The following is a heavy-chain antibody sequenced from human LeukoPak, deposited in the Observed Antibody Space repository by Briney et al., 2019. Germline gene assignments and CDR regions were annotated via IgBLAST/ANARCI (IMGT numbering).Heavy chain of an antibody. CDR3: AYSSGYQQH. Sequence: SETLSLTCAAYGGSFSDYYWSWFRQPPGKGLEWIGEINHTASTDYNPSLKSRVTTTAITSTNKFSLKLSSVTAADTAVYCCAYSSGYQQHWGQGTLVTVSS. J-gene: IGHJ1*01. CDR2: INHTAST. V-gene: IGHV4-34*01. CDR1: GGSFSDYY. D-gene: IGHD3-22*01.